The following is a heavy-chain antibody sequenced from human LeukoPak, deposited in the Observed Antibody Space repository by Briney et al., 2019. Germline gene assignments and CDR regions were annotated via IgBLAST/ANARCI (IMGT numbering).Heavy chain of an antibody. CDR1: GGSIDSSGSY. D-gene: IGHD6-19*01. V-gene: IGHV4-39*01. Sequence: PSETLSLTCTVSGGSIDSSGSYWGWLRQPPGTGLEWIVCVYYGGDAYYNPSLKSRVTISADLSKNQFSLSLISVTAADTALYYCARLFSRGWPYYYGLGAWGQGTTVTVSS. CDR3: ARLFSRGWPYYYGLGA. CDR2: VYYGGDA. J-gene: IGHJ6*02.